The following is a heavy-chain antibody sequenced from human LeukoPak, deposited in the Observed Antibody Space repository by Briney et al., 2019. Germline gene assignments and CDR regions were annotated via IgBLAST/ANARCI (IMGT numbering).Heavy chain of an antibody. J-gene: IGHJ4*02. CDR1: GFTFSTYA. V-gene: IGHV3-23*01. D-gene: IGHD1/OR15-1a*01. CDR2: ITGSGGST. Sequence: GGSLRLSCAASGFTFSTYAMSWVRQAPGKGLEWVSFITGSGGSTFYADSVKGRFTISRDNSKNTLYLQMNSLRAEDTAVYYCAKNIARYYFDYWGQGTLVTVSS. CDR3: AKNIARYYFDY.